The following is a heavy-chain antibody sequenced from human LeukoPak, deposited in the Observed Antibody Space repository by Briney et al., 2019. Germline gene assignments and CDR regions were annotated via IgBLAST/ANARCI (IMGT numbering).Heavy chain of an antibody. Sequence: GGSLRLSCAASGFTFSSYAMSWVRQAPGKGLEWVSAISGSGATYYADSVKGRFTISRDNAKNSLYLQMNSLRAEDTAVYYCARESDAYGMDVWGQGTTVTVSS. CDR2: ISGSGAT. CDR1: GFTFSSYA. V-gene: IGHV3-23*01. CDR3: ARESDAYGMDV. J-gene: IGHJ6*02.